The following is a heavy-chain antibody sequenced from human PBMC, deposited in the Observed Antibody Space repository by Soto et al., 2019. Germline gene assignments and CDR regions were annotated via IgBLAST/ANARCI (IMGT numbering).Heavy chain of an antibody. CDR3: ARNGYCSRDACSYGVDV. Sequence: QVQLVESGGGLVKPGGSLRLSCAASGFSFSEYYMSWIRQAPGKGLEWVSYTSSSGSTTYYADSVKGRFTVSRDNAKDSLWLQVNSLRADDTAVYYCARNGYCSRDACSYGVDVWGQGTTVTVSS. CDR1: GFSFSEYY. V-gene: IGHV3-11*01. J-gene: IGHJ6*02. CDR2: TSSSGSTT. D-gene: IGHD2-15*01.